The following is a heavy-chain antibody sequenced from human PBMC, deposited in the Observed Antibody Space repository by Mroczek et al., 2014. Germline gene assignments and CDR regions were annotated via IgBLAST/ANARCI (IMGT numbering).Heavy chain of an antibody. D-gene: IGHD5-12*01. Sequence: QVQLQQWGAGLLKPSETLSLTCAVYGGSFSGYYWSWIRQPPGKGLEWIGEINHSGSTNYNPSLKSRVTISVDTSKNQFSLKLSSVTAADTAVYYCAREAVATMWVRFRLGGYFQHWGQGTLVTVSS. CDR1: GGSFSGYY. CDR2: INHSGST. V-gene: IGHV4-34*01. CDR3: AREAVATMWVRFRLGGYFQH. J-gene: IGHJ1*01.